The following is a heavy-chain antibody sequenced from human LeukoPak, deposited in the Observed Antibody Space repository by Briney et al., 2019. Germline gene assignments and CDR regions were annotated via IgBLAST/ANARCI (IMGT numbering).Heavy chain of an antibody. V-gene: IGHV4-59*01. CDR2: IYYSGTT. D-gene: IGHD4-17*01. J-gene: IGHJ6*02. CDR3: AREDPQTTVPEGMDV. Sequence: SETLSLTCTVSGGSISYYYWSWIRQSPGKGLEWIGYIYYSGTTNYNPSLKSRVTISVDTSKNQFALQLRSVTAADTAVYYCAREDPQTTVPEGMDVWGQGTTVTVSS. CDR1: GGSISYYY.